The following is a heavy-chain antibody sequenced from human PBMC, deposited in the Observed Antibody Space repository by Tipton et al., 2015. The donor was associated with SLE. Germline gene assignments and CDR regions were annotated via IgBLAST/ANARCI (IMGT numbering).Heavy chain of an antibody. CDR3: ARWAVTTFDY. Sequence: TLSLTCTVSGGSISSGSYYWSWIRQPAGKGLEWIGHIYTSGSTNYNPSLKSRVTISVDTSKNQFSLKLSSVTAADTAVYYCARWAVTTFDYWGQGTLVTVSS. J-gene: IGHJ4*02. D-gene: IGHD4-17*01. V-gene: IGHV4-61*09. CDR2: IYTSGST. CDR1: GGSISSGSYY.